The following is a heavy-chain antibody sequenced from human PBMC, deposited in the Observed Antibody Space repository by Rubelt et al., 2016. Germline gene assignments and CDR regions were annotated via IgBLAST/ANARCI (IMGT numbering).Heavy chain of an antibody. CDR1: GFTVSSNY. Sequence: EVQLVESGGGLIQPGGSLRLSCAASGFTVSSNYMSWVRQAPGKGLEWVSYIRGGGAYKFYADSVKGRFTISRENSKNTLYMELNSLEAQETAIYYCAKWEASYGKDAFDLWGQGTMVTVSS. CDR2: IRGGGAYK. J-gene: IGHJ3*01. V-gene: IGHV3-53*01. D-gene: IGHD3-16*01. CDR3: AKWEASYGKDAFDL.